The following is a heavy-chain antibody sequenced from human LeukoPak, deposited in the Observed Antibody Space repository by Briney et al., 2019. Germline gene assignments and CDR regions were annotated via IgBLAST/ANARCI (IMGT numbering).Heavy chain of an antibody. V-gene: IGHV3-21*01. J-gene: IGHJ4*02. CDR3: ARILAYYDFWSGYLDY. CDR2: ISSSSSYI. CDR1: GFTFSSYW. Sequence: GGSLRLSCAASGFTFSSYWMSWVRQAPGKGLEWVSSISSSSSYIYYADSVKGRFTISRDNAKNSLYLQMNSLRAEDTAVYYCARILAYYDFWSGYLDYWGQGTLVTVSS. D-gene: IGHD3-3*01.